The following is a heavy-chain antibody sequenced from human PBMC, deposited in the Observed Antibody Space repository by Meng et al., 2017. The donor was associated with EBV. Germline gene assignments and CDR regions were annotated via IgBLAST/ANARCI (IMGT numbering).Heavy chain of an antibody. Sequence: QGQLVEAGAEVKKPGSSVKVSCKTSGGTFRSDAVSWVRQAPGQGLEWMGGLIPMSGAPHYAQKFQDRVTIIADESTSTHSMELNNLRFEDTAMYYCASESGRGFTPDYWGQGTLVTVSS. CDR1: GGTFRSDA. V-gene: IGHV1-69*01. CDR3: ASESGRGFTPDY. D-gene: IGHD3-10*01. CDR2: LIPMSGAP. J-gene: IGHJ4*02.